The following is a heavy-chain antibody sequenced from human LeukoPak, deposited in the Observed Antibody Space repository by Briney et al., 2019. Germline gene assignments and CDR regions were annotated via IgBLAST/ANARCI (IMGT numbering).Heavy chain of an antibody. Sequence: GGSLRLSCAASGFTFSSYSMNWVRQAPGKGLEWVSSISSSSSYIYYADSVKGRFTISRDNAKHSLELQMNSLRAEDTAVYYCARDINSVAFDMWGQGTVVTVSS. CDR2: ISSSSSYI. D-gene: IGHD1-1*01. CDR3: ARDINSVAFDM. V-gene: IGHV3-21*01. J-gene: IGHJ3*02. CDR1: GFTFSSYS.